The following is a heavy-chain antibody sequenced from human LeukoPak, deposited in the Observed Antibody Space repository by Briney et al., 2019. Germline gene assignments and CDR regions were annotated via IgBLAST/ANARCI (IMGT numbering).Heavy chain of an antibody. Sequence: ASVKVSCKASGYTFTIYDINWVRQAPGQGLEWMGWMNPNSGSTNYAQKFQGRVTITRNSSRSTAYMELSSLRSDDTAVYYCARGPHLVHYFDYWGQATLVTVSS. V-gene: IGHV1-8*01. J-gene: IGHJ4*02. D-gene: IGHD6-6*01. CDR1: GYTFTIYD. CDR2: MNPNSGST. CDR3: ARGPHLVHYFDY.